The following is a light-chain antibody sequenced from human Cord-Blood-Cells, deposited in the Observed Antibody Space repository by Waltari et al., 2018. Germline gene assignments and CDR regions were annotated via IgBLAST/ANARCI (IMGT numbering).Light chain of an antibody. CDR3: QSYDSSLSGPVV. CDR1: SSNIGAGYD. Sequence: QSVLTQPPSVSGAPGQRATISCTGRSSNIGAGYDVHWYQQLPGTAPKLLIYGNSNRPSGVPDRFSGSKSGTSASLAITGLQAEDEADYYCQSYDSSLSGPVVFGGGTKLTVL. V-gene: IGLV1-40*01. CDR2: GNS. J-gene: IGLJ2*01.